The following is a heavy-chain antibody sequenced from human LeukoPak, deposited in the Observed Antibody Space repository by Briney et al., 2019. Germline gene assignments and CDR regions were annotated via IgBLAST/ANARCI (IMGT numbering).Heavy chain of an antibody. V-gene: IGHV3-7*01. CDR1: GFTFSTYW. J-gene: IGHJ4*02. D-gene: IGHD3-9*01. CDR2: MKQDGNEE. Sequence: GGSLRLSCAVSGFTFSTYWMSWVRQAPGKGLEWVANMKQDGNEEYYVDSVKGRFTISRDNAKNSLYLQMNSLRAEDTAVYYCARECHYDILTGPVDYWGQGTLVTVSS. CDR3: ARECHYDILTGPVDY.